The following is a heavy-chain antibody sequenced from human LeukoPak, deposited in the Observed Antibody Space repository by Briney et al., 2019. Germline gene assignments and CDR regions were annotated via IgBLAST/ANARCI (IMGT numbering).Heavy chain of an antibody. CDR2: IYHSGST. D-gene: IGHD4-17*01. V-gene: IGHV4-38-2*02. CDR1: GYSISSGYN. J-gene: IGHJ5*02. CDR3: AREIVTTYNWFDP. Sequence: PSETLSLTCTVSGYSISSGYNWGWIRQPPGKGLEWIGSIYHSGSTYYNPSLKSRVTISVDTSKNQFSLKLSSVTAADTAVYYCAREIVTTYNWFDPWGQGTLVTVSS.